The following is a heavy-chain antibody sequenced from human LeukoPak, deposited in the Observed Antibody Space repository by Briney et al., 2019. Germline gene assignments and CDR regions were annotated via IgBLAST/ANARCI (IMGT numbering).Heavy chain of an antibody. J-gene: IGHJ1*01. CDR2: ISSSSSYI. V-gene: IGHV3-21*01. Sequence: GGSLRLSCAACGFTFSSYSMNWVRQAPGKGLEWVSSISSSSSYIYYADSVKGRFTISRGNAKNSLYLQMNSLRAEDTAVYYCARGGPRYYDFWSGYYKPEYFQHWGQGTLVTVSS. CDR1: GFTFSSYS. CDR3: ARGGPRYYDFWSGYYKPEYFQH. D-gene: IGHD3-3*01.